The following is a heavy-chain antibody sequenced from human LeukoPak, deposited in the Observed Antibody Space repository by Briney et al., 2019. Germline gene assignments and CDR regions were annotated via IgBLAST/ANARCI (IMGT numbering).Heavy chain of an antibody. D-gene: IGHD6-6*01. CDR3: ARGVARSSKFHFSYYFDY. Sequence: SETLSLTCAVSGGSISSSYWWSWVRQPPGKGLEWIGSIYHSGSTYYNPSLKSRVTISVDTSKNQFSLKLSSVTAADTAVYYCARGVARSSKFHFSYYFDYWGQGTLVTVSS. J-gene: IGHJ4*02. V-gene: IGHV4-4*02. CDR2: IYHSGST. CDR1: GGSISSSYW.